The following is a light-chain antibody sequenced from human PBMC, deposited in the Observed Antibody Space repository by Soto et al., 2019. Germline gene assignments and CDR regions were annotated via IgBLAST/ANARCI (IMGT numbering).Light chain of an antibody. V-gene: IGLV2-23*01. J-gene: IGLJ3*02. CDR1: SSDVGSYNL. CDR3: CSYAGRSTLV. CDR2: EGS. Sequence: QSALTQPASVCGSPGQSITISCTGSSSDVGSYNLVSWLQQYPGKAPKLMIYEGSKRPSGVSNRFSGSKSGNTASLTISGLQAEDEADYYCCSYAGRSTLVFGGGTKLTVL.